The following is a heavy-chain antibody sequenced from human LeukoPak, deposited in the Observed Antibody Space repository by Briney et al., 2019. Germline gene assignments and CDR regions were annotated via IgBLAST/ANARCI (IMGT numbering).Heavy chain of an antibody. J-gene: IGHJ4*02. CDR1: GFTLSSYS. V-gene: IGHV3-21*01. CDR2: ISSSSSYI. CDR3: ARDHGYCSSTSCISGEYYFDY. Sequence: PGGSLRLSCAASGFTLSSYSMNWVRQAPGKGLEWVSSISSSSSYIYYADSVKGRFTISRDNAKNSLYLQMNCLRAEDTAVYYCARDHGYCSSTSCISGEYYFDYWGQGTLVTVSS. D-gene: IGHD2-2*01.